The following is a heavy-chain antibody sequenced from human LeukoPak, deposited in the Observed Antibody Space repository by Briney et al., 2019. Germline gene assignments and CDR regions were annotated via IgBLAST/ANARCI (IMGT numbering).Heavy chain of an antibody. J-gene: IGHJ4*02. D-gene: IGHD6-6*01. V-gene: IGHV3-21*01. Sequence: GGSLRLSCAAPGFTFSSYSLNWVRQAPGKGLEWVSFISSNSSYIYYADSMKGRFTISRDNAKNSLYLQMNSLRAEDTAVYYCARADPSIAARPIDYWGQGTLVTVSS. CDR3: ARADPSIAARPIDY. CDR1: GFTFSSYS. CDR2: ISSNSSYI.